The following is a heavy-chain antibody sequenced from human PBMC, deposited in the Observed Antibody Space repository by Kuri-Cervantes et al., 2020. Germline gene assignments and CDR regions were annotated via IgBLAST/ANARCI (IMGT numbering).Heavy chain of an antibody. CDR3: ARDLSNYYGSGSYDNWFVP. D-gene: IGHD3-10*01. J-gene: IGHJ5*02. CDR1: RCSFSIYV. CDR2: IYSGGST. Sequence: GESLKISCAAPRCSFSIYVMGWVRQAPGKGLEWVSVIYSGGSTYYADSVKGRFSISRDNSKNTVYLQMNSLRAEDTAVYYCARDLSNYYGSGSYDNWFVPWGQGTLVTVSS. V-gene: IGHV3-53*01.